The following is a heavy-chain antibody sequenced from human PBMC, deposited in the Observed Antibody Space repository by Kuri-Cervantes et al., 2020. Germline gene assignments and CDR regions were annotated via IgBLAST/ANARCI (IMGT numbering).Heavy chain of an antibody. J-gene: IGHJ5*02. V-gene: IGHV3-11*04. CDR2: ITSSGNTI. CDR1: GFIFSDYY. CDR3: ARELGYCTGGVCP. Sequence: GESLKISCAASGFIFSDYYMSWIRQAPGKGLEWVSYITSSGNTIYYADSVKGRFTISRDNSKNTLYLQMNSLRAEDTAVYYCARELGYCTGGVCPWGQGTLVTVSS. D-gene: IGHD2-8*02.